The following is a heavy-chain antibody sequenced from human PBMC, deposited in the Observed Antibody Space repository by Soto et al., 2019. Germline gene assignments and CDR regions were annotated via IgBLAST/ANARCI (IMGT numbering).Heavy chain of an antibody. CDR3: AKDPNYDFSSGYYQGGHPTAMS. CDR1: GFTFSSYA. J-gene: IGHJ5*02. Sequence: GGSLRLSCAASGFTFSSYAMSWVRQAPGKGLEWVSAISGSGGSTYYADSVKGRFTISRDNSKNTLYLQMNSLRAEDTAVYYCAKDPNYDFSSGYYQGGHPTAMSWGQGTLVTVS. CDR2: ISGSGGST. V-gene: IGHV3-23*01. D-gene: IGHD3-3*01.